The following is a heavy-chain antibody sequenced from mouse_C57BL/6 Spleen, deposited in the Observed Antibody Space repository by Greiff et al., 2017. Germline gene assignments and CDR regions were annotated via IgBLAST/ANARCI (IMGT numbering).Heavy chain of an antibody. CDR1: GYTFTSYW. D-gene: IGHD2-4*01. V-gene: IGHV1-52*01. Sequence: VQLQQPGAELVRPGSSVKLSCKASGYTFTSYWMHWVKQRPIQGLEWIGNIDPSDSETHYNQKFKDKDTLTVDKSSSTAYMQLSSLTSEDSAVYYCALRGYYDYDGFAYWGQGTLVTVSA. J-gene: IGHJ3*01. CDR2: IDPSDSET. CDR3: ALRGYYDYDGFAY.